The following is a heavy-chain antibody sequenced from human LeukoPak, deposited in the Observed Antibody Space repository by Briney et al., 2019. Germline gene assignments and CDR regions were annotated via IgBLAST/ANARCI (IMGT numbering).Heavy chain of an antibody. CDR3: ASLVATIGYNWFDP. Sequence: SETLSLTCTVSGGSISSSSYYWGWIRQPPGKGLEWIGEINHSGSANYNPSLKSRVTISVDTSKNQFSLKLSSVTAADTAVYYCASLVATIGYNWFDPWGQGTLVTVSS. V-gene: IGHV4-39*07. J-gene: IGHJ5*02. CDR1: GGSISSSSYY. D-gene: IGHD5-12*01. CDR2: INHSGSA.